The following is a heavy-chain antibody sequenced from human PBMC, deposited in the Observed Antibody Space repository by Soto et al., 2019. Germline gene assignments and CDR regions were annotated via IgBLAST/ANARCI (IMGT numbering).Heavy chain of an antibody. D-gene: IGHD5-18*01. CDR2: ISWNSATR. V-gene: IGHV3-9*01. Sequence: EVQLVDSGGGLVQPGGSLRLSCAASGFTFDIYAMHWVRQAPGKGLEWVSSISWNSATRGYADSVKGRFTISRDNATNSLYLQMDSLRTEDTAFYYCAKELGGYSYGYELDHWGQGTLVAVSS. J-gene: IGHJ4*02. CDR3: AKELGGYSYGYELDH. CDR1: GFTFDIYA.